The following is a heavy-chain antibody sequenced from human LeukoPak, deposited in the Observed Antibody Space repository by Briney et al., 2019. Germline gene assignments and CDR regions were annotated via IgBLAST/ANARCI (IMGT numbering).Heavy chain of an antibody. CDR2: ITGSGGST. Sequence: PGGSLRLSCAASGFTFSNYNMTWVRQAPGKGLQWVSAITGSGGSTYYADSVKGRFTISRDNSKNTLYLQMNSLRAEDTAVYYCAKYRMATTPYFDYWGQGTLVTVSS. CDR1: GFTFSNYN. J-gene: IGHJ4*02. D-gene: IGHD2-15*01. CDR3: AKYRMATTPYFDY. V-gene: IGHV3-23*01.